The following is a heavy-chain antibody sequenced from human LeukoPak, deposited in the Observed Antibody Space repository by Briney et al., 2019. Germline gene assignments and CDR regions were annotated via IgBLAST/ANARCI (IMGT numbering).Heavy chain of an antibody. J-gene: IGHJ4*02. CDR3: AKEMVVATRINYFDY. D-gene: IGHD2-15*01. CDR1: GFSFNHKG. CDR2: ISGSGITT. V-gene: IGHV3-23*01. Sequence: GGSLRLSCAASGFSFNHKGMIWLRQAPGKGLEWVSGISGSGITTYYADSVKGRFTISRDNFKNTLYLQLNSLKAEGKAVYYCAKEMVVATRINYFDYWGQGTLVTVSS.